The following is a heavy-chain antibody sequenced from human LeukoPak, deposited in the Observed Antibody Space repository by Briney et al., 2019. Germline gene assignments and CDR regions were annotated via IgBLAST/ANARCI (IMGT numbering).Heavy chain of an antibody. V-gene: IGHV4-39*01. CDR1: GGSLSSSSYY. J-gene: IGHJ4*02. CDR2: IYYSGST. Sequence: SETLSLTCTVSGGSLSSSSYYWGWIRQPPGRGLEWLGSIYYSGSTYYNPSLKSRVTISVDTSKNQFSLKLSSVTAADTAVYYCARHLDYYDSSGYQSGLDYWGQGTLVTVSS. D-gene: IGHD3-22*01. CDR3: ARHLDYYDSSGYQSGLDY.